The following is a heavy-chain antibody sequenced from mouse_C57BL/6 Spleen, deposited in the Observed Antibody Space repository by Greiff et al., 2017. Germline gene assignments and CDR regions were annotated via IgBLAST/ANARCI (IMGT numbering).Heavy chain of an antibody. J-gene: IGHJ3*01. CDR3: ARWGYYCSSQFAY. Sequence: EVQLKESGPELVKPGASVKISCKASGYSFTDYNMNWVKQSNGKSLEWIGVINPNYGTTSYNQKFKGKATLTVDQSSSTAYMQLNSLTSEDSAVYYCARWGYYCSSQFAYWGQGTLVTVSA. V-gene: IGHV1-39*01. D-gene: IGHD1-1*01. CDR2: INPNYGTT. CDR1: GYSFTDYN.